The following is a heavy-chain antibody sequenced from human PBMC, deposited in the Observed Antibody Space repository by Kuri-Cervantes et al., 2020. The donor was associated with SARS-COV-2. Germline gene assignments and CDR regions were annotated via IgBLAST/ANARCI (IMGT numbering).Heavy chain of an antibody. CDR2: IIPIFGTA. CDR1: GYTFTSYA. CDR3: ARGVPVQSIVVVPAATHAFDI. D-gene: IGHD2-2*01. V-gene: IGHV1-69*13. Sequence: SVKVSCRASGYTFTSYAISWVRQAPGQGLEWMGGIIPIFGTANYAQKFQGRVTITADESTSTAYMELSSLRSEDTAVYYCARGVPVQSIVVVPAATHAFDIWGQGTMVTVSS. J-gene: IGHJ3*02.